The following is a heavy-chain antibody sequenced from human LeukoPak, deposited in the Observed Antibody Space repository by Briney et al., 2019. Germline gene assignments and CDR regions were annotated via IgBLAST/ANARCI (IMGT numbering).Heavy chain of an antibody. Sequence: VASVKVSCKASGYTFIGYYMHWVRQAPGQGLEWMGWINPNCGGTNYAQKFQGRVTMTRDTSISTAYMELSRLRSDDTAVYYCARSIAVAGTVADYWGQGTLVTVSS. V-gene: IGHV1-2*02. D-gene: IGHD6-19*01. J-gene: IGHJ4*02. CDR2: INPNCGGT. CDR1: GYTFIGYY. CDR3: ARSIAVAGTVADY.